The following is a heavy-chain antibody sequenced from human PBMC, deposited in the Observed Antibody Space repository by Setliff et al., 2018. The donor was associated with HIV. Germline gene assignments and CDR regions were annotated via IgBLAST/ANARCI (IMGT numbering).Heavy chain of an antibody. CDR1: GGTFSSYA. Sequence: GASVKVSCKASGGTFSSYAISWVRQAPGQGLEWMGGIIPIFGTANYAQKFQGRVTITADESTSTAYMELSSLRSEDTAVYCCARDPGGYDSSGFDAFDIWGQGTMVTVSS. V-gene: IGHV1-69*13. CDR2: IIPIFGTA. D-gene: IGHD3-22*01. CDR3: ARDPGGYDSSGFDAFDI. J-gene: IGHJ3*02.